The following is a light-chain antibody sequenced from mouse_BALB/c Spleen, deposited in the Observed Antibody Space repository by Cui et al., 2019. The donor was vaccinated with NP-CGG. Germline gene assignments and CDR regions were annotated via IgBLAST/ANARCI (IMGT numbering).Light chain of an antibody. CDR1: TGAVTTSNY. CDR3: ALWYSNHWV. V-gene: IGLV1*01. Sequence: QAVVTQESAPTTSPGETVTLTCRSSTGAVTTSNYANWVQEKPDHLFTGLIGGTNNRAPGVPARFSSSLIGDKAALTITGAQTEDEAIYFCALWYSNHWVFGGGTKLNVL. CDR2: GTN. J-gene: IGLJ1*01.